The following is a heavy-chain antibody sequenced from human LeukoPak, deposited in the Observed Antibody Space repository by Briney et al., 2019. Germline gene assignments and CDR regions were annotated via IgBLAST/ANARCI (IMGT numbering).Heavy chain of an antibody. CDR2: TNPNSGGT. Sequence: ASVKVSCKASGYTFTGYYMHWVRQAPGQGLEWMGWTNPNSGGTNYAQKFQGRVTMTRDTSISTAYMELSRLRSDDTAVYYCASRYSSGWSPYWYFDLWGRGTLVTVSS. D-gene: IGHD6-19*01. V-gene: IGHV1-2*02. J-gene: IGHJ2*01. CDR1: GYTFTGYY. CDR3: ASRYSSGWSPYWYFDL.